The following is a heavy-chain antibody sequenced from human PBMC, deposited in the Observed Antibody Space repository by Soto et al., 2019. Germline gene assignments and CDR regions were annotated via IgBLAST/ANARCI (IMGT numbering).Heavy chain of an antibody. CDR2: ISTYSGNT. CDR1: GYTFSSYS. V-gene: IGHV1-18*04. CDR3: ARDNGYYDL. Sequence: ASVKVSCKTSGYTFSSYSINWVRQAPGQGLEWMAWISTYSGNTHYAERVQGRVTVTLDKSARTAFMEMRGLTSDDTAVYFCARDNGYYDLWSQGTLVTVSS. J-gene: IGHJ4*02.